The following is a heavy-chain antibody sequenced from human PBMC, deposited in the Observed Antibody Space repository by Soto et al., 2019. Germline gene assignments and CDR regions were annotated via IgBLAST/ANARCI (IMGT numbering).Heavy chain of an antibody. CDR1: GDSVSSDDPA. V-gene: IGHV6-1*01. CDR3: ARGRQSCFDV. CDR2: TYYRSKWYN. Sequence: PSQTLSLTCAISGDSVSSDDPARNWIRQSSSRGLEWLGRTYYRSKWYNDYAVSVKSRITITPDTSKNQFSLHLNSVTPEDTAVYYCARGRQSCFDVWGQGTMVTVSS. J-gene: IGHJ3*01. D-gene: IGHD6-19*01.